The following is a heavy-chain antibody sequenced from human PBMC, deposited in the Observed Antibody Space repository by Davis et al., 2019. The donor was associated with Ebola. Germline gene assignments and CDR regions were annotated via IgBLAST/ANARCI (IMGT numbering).Heavy chain of an antibody. D-gene: IGHD3-3*01. V-gene: IGHV1-18*04. J-gene: IGHJ6*03. CDR1: GYTFTSYG. CDR2: ISAYNGNT. Sequence: ASVKVSCKASGYTFTSYGISRVRQAPGQGLEWMGWISAYNGNTNYAQKLQGRVTMTTDTSTSTAYMELRSLRSDDTAVYYCARLRSYDAGNYYYYYYMDVWGKGTTVTVSS. CDR3: ARLRSYDAGNYYYYYYMDV.